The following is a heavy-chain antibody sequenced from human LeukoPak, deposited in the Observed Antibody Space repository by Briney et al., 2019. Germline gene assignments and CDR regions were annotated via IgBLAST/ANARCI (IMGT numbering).Heavy chain of an antibody. CDR1: GFTFSSYS. V-gene: IGHV3-23*01. Sequence: PGGSLRLSCVVSGFTFSSYSMSWVRQAPGKGLEWVSAISGSGDSTYYADSVKGRFTISRDNSKNTLYLQMNSLRAEDAAVYYCAKGSVPNYYGSGSYSDWGQGTLVTVSS. CDR3: AKGSVPNYYGSGSYSD. D-gene: IGHD3-10*01. CDR2: ISGSGDST. J-gene: IGHJ4*02.